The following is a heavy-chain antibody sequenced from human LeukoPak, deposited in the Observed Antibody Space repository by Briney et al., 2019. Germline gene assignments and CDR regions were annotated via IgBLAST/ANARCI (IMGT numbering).Heavy chain of an antibody. J-gene: IGHJ6*04. Sequence: PGGSLRLSCAASGFTFSSYGMHWVRQAPGKGLEWVAVIWYDGSNKYYADSVKGRFTISRDNSKNTLYLQMNSLRAEDTAVYYCARQGIAAAGKNYGMDVWGNGTTVTVSS. V-gene: IGHV3-33*01. CDR3: ARQGIAAAGKNYGMDV. D-gene: IGHD6-13*01. CDR1: GFTFSSYG. CDR2: IWYDGSNK.